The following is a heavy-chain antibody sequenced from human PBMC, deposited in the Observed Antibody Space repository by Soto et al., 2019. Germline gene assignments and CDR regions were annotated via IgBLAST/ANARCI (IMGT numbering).Heavy chain of an antibody. J-gene: IGHJ3*02. V-gene: IGHV3-23*01. CDR1: GFTFSDYA. Sequence: GGSLRLSCAASGFTFSDYAMHWVRQAPGKRLEWVSAISGSGGSTYYADSVKGRFTISRDNSKNTLYLQMNSLRAEDTAVYYCAKDLGGGSGSFSGAFDIWGQGTMVTVSS. CDR2: ISGSGGST. D-gene: IGHD3-10*01. CDR3: AKDLGGGSGSFSGAFDI.